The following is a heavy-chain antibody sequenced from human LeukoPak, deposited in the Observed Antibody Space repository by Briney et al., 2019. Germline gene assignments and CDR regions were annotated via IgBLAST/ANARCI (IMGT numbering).Heavy chain of an antibody. V-gene: IGHV4-59*01. CDR1: GGSISSYY. J-gene: IGHJ4*02. D-gene: IGHD3-3*01. CDR3: AGGADYDFWSGYNFDY. Sequence: SKTLSLTCTVSGGSISSYYWSWIRQPPGKGLEWIGYIYYSGSTNYNPSLKSRVTISVDTSKNQFSLKLSSVTAADTAVYYCAGGADYDFWSGYNFDYWGQGTLVTVSS. CDR2: IYYSGST.